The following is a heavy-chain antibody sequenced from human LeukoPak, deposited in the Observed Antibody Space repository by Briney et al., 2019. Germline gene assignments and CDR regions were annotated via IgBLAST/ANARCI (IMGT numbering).Heavy chain of an antibody. V-gene: IGHV3-30*18. CDR2: ISYDGSNK. CDR3: ANLDGYNADY. Sequence: GGSLRLSCAASGFTFSSYSMNWVRQAPGKGLEWVAVISYDGSNKYYADSVKGRFTISRDNSKNTLYLQMNSLRAEDTAVYYCANLDGYNADYWGQGTLVTVSS. CDR1: GFTFSSYS. J-gene: IGHJ4*02. D-gene: IGHD5-24*01.